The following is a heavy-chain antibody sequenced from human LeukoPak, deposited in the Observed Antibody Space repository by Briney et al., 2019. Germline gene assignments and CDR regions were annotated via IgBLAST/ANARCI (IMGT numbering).Heavy chain of an antibody. J-gene: IGHJ4*02. Sequence: PSETLSLTCTVSGGSISNYYWSWLRQPAGKGLEWIGRIYSGGSTNYNPSLKSRVTMSIDSSKNQFSLKVISVTAADTAVYYCARGPIGATYEAFDFWGQGTQVTVSS. CDR3: ARGPIGATYEAFDF. CDR2: IYSGGST. CDR1: GGSISNYY. D-gene: IGHD5-12*01. V-gene: IGHV4-4*07.